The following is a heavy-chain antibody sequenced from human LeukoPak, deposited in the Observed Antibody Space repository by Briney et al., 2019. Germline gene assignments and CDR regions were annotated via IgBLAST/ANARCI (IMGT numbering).Heavy chain of an antibody. J-gene: IGHJ4*02. Sequence: SETLSLTCTVSSGSISSSNYYWSWIRQPAGKGLEWIGRISTIGSTNYSPSLNSRVTISVDTSKNQFSLKLSSVTAADTAVYYCARRGPCTGSYLPRAYLFDYWGQGTLVTVSS. D-gene: IGHD3-10*02. V-gene: IGHV4-61*02. CDR2: ISTIGST. CDR1: SGSISSSNYY. CDR3: ARRGPCTGSYLPRAYLFDY.